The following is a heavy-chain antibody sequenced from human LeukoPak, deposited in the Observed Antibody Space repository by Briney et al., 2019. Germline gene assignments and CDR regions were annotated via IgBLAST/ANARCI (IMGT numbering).Heavy chain of an antibody. V-gene: IGHV1-2*02. D-gene: IGHD3-10*01. Sequence: ASVKVSCKASGYTFTGYYIHWVRQAPGQGLEWMGWINPNSGGTNFAQKFQDRVTMTRDTSISTAYMELSRLRSDDTAVYYCAREGVTMFRGGRAYNWFDPWGQGTLVTVSS. J-gene: IGHJ5*02. CDR1: GYTFTGYY. CDR2: INPNSGGT. CDR3: AREGVTMFRGGRAYNWFDP.